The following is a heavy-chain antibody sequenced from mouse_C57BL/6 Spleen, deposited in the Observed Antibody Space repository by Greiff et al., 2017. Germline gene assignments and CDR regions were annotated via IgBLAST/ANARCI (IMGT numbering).Heavy chain of an antibody. CDR2: INPNNGGT. J-gene: IGHJ2*01. CDR3: ARRANWDVPFDY. Sequence: EVPLQQSGPELVKPGASVKISCTASGYTFTDYYMNWVKHSHGTRLEWIGDINPNNGGTSSNQKFKGKATLTVDKSSSTACMELRSLTSEDSAVYYCARRANWDVPFDYWGQGTTLTVSS. CDR1: GYTFTDYY. D-gene: IGHD4-1*01. V-gene: IGHV1-26*01.